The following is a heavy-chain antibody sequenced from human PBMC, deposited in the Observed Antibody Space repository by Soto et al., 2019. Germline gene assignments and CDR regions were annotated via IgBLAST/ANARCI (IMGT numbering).Heavy chain of an antibody. D-gene: IGHD6-13*01. Sequence: GGSLRLSCAASGFTFSSYAMSWVRQAPGKGLEWVSAISGSGGSTYYADSVKGRFTISRDNSKNTLYLQMNSLRAEDTAVYYCAKASLGVLAAAGTLEPPHDAFDIWGQGTMVTVSS. CDR3: AKASLGVLAAAGTLEPPHDAFDI. CDR1: GFTFSSYA. CDR2: ISGSGGST. V-gene: IGHV3-23*01. J-gene: IGHJ3*02.